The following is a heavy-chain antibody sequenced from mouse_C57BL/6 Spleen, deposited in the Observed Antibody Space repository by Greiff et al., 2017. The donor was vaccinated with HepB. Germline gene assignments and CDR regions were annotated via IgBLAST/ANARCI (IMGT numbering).Heavy chain of an antibody. V-gene: IGHV1-72*01. Sequence: QVHVKQSGAELVKPGASVKLSCKASGYTFTSYWMHWVKQRPGRGLEWIGRIDPNSGGTKYNEKFKSKDTMTVDKPSSTADMQLSSLTSEDSAFYYCAICGYYDYDVDYAMYYLGQVTSVTVSS. CDR2: IDPNSGGT. D-gene: IGHD2-4*01. J-gene: IGHJ4*01. CDR3: AICGYYDYDVDYAMYY. CDR1: GYTFTSYW.